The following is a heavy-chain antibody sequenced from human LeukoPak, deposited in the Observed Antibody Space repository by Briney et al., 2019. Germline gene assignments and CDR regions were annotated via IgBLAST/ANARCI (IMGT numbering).Heavy chain of an antibody. Sequence: GGSLRLSCATSGFTLSSYSMNWVRQAPGKGLEWVSYISSGSTTIYYADSVKGRFTISRDNAKNSLYLQMNSLRAEDTAVYYCARASVGTAPSWGQGTLVTVSS. J-gene: IGHJ4*02. CDR1: GFTLSSYS. V-gene: IGHV3-48*04. D-gene: IGHD4-23*01. CDR2: ISSGSTTI. CDR3: ARASVGTAPS.